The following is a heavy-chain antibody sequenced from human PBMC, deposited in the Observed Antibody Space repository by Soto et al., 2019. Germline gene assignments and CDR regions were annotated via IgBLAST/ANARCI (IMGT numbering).Heavy chain of an antibody. D-gene: IGHD6-13*01. CDR1: AFTFSSYG. V-gene: IGHV3-30*18. CDR3: AKETTLYSSSWYLSGMDV. Sequence: QVQLVESGGGVVQPGRSLRLSCAASAFTFSSYGMHWFRQAPGKGLEWVALISYDGGNKYYTESVRGRFTISRDNAKNTVYLQMNSLRAEDTAVYFCAKETTLYSSSWYLSGMDVWGQGTTVIVSS. CDR2: ISYDGGNK. J-gene: IGHJ6*02.